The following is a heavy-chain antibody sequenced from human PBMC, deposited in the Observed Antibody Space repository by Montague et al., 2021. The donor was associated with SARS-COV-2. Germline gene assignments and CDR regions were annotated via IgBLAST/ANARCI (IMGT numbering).Heavy chain of an antibody. J-gene: IGHJ4*02. CDR2: IYHSGTT. D-gene: IGHD2-21*01. CDR3: ARRHIVASNRAFDY. Sequence: SETLSLTCTVSGDSITNNCYWGWIRQPPGKGLEWIGTIYHSGTTYYNPSLKSRVTISVDTSNNQFSLMLTSVTAADTAVYYCARRHIVASNRAFDYWGQGTLVTVSS. CDR1: GDSITNNCY. V-gene: IGHV4-38-2*02.